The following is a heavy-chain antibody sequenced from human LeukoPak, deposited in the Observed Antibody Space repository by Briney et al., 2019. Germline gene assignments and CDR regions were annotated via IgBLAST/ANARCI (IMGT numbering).Heavy chain of an antibody. Sequence: PGGSLRLSCAASGFTFSSYSMNWVRQAPGKGLEWVSSISSSSSYIYYADSVKGRFTISRDNAKNSLYLQMNSLRAEDTAVYYCARDRGSYCGGDCYGMDVWGQGTTVTASS. CDR3: ARDRGSYCGGDCYGMDV. J-gene: IGHJ6*02. CDR1: GFTFSSYS. CDR2: ISSSSSYI. D-gene: IGHD2-21*01. V-gene: IGHV3-21*01.